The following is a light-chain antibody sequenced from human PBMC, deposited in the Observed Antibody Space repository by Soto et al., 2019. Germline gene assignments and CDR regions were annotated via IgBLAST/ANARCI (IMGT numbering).Light chain of an antibody. Sequence: QSALTQPASVSGSPGQSITISCTGTGSDVGGYNYVSWYQQYPGKAPKLMIYEVSNRPSGVSNRFSGSKSGNTASLIISGLHAEDEADYYCSSFTSSSTRVFGTGTKLTVL. J-gene: IGLJ1*01. CDR3: SSFTSSSTRV. CDR1: GSDVGGYNY. CDR2: EVS. V-gene: IGLV2-14*01.